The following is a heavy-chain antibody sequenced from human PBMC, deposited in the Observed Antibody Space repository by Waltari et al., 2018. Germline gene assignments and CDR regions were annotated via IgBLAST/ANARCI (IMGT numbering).Heavy chain of an antibody. J-gene: IGHJ3*02. D-gene: IGHD5-18*01. CDR2: VEPEDGET. CDR1: GYTFTDYY. V-gene: IGHV1-69-2*01. CDR3: ATNTPPAFAAFDI. Sequence: EVQLVQSGAEVKKPGATVKISCKASGYTFTDYYMHWVQQAPGKGLEWMGRVEPEDGETIEAEKFQGRVTITADTSTDTAYMELSSLRSEDTAVYYCATNTPPAFAAFDIWGQGTMVTVSS.